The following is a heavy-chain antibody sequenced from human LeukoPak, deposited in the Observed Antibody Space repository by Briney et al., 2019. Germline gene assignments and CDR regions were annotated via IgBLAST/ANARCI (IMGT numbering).Heavy chain of an antibody. D-gene: IGHD3-3*01. J-gene: IGHJ4*02. V-gene: IGHV3-48*04. Sequence: GGSLRLSCAASGFTFSSYWMSWVRQAPGKGLEWASYISSSGSTIYYADSVKGRFTISRDNAKNSLYLQMNSLRAEDTAVYYCARELADDFWSGYYLNYFDYWGQGTLVTVSS. CDR2: ISSSGSTI. CDR1: GFTFSSYW. CDR3: ARELADDFWSGYYLNYFDY.